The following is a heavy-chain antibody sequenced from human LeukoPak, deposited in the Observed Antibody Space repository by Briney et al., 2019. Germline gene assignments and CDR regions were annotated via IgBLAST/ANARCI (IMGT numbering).Heavy chain of an antibody. D-gene: IGHD1-26*01. CDR3: ACSTYSGSHWDAFDI. CDR2: IRFDGSNK. CDR1: AFTFNNYG. V-gene: IGHV3-30*02. J-gene: IGHJ3*02. Sequence: GGSLRLSCAASAFTFNNYGMHWVRQAPGKGLEWVAFIRFDGSNKYYADSVKGRFTISRDNSKNTLYLQMNSLRAEDTAVYYCACSTYSGSHWDAFDIWGQGTMVTVSS.